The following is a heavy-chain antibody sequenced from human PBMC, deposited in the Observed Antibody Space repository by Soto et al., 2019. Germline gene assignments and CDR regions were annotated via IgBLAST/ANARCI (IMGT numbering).Heavy chain of an antibody. Sequence: SETLSLTCTASGGSISSSSYYWGWIRQPPGKGLEWIGSIYYSGSTYYNPSLKSRVTISVDTSKNQFSLKLSSVTAADTAVYYCARTPRPTYYDFWSGYFFDYWGQGTLVTVSS. CDR1: GGSISSSSYY. CDR2: IYYSGST. V-gene: IGHV4-39*01. CDR3: ARTPRPTYYDFWSGYFFDY. D-gene: IGHD3-3*01. J-gene: IGHJ4*02.